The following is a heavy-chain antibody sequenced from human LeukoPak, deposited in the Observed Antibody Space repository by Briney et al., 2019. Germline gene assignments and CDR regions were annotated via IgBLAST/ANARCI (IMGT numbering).Heavy chain of an antibody. J-gene: IGHJ5*02. V-gene: IGHV3-30*19. CDR3: ARDIRYCSGGSCYSNWFDP. CDR2: ISYDGSNK. CDR1: GFTFSNYG. Sequence: GGSLRLSCAASGFTFSNYGMHWVRQAPGKGLEWVAVISYDGSNKYYADSVKGRFTISRDNSKNTLYLQMNSLRAEDTAVYYCARDIRYCSGGSCYSNWFDPWGQGTLVTVSS. D-gene: IGHD2-15*01.